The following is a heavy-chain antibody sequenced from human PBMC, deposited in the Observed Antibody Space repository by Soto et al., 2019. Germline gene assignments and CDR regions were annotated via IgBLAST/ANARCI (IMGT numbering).Heavy chain of an antibody. D-gene: IGHD3-22*01. CDR1: GVSISSYY. J-gene: IGHJ4*02. CDR3: ARSRGGYFDY. V-gene: IGHV4-59*01. CDR2: IYYSGST. Sequence: QVQLQESGPGLVKPSETLSLTCTVSGVSISSYYWSWIRQPPGKGLEWIGYIYYSGSTNYNPSLKRRVTIPGDTSKNQFSLKLSSVTAADTAVYYCARSRGGYFDYWGQGTLVTVSS.